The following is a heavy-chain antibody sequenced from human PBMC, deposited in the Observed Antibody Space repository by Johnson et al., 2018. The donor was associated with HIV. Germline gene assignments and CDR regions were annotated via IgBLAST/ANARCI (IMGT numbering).Heavy chain of an antibody. CDR3: ARKESAYCGGDCYFDAFDI. CDR2: ISSSGSTI. J-gene: IGHJ3*02. CDR1: GFIFSDYY. D-gene: IGHD2-21*02. V-gene: IGHV3-11*04. Sequence: QVQLVESGGGLVESGGSLRLSCAASGFIFSDYYMSWIRQAPGKGLEWLSYISSSGSTIYYADSVKGRFTISRDNSKNTQYLQMNSLRAEDTAVYYCARKESAYCGGDCYFDAFDIWGQGTMVTVSS.